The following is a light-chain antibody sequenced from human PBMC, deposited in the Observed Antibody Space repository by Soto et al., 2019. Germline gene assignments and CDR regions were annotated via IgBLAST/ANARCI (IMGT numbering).Light chain of an antibody. Sequence: EIVLTQSPGTLSLSPGERATLSCRASEFLSSSYLVWYQQKPGQAPRLLIYAASRRATGIPDRFSGSGSATEYTLTINTLEPEDFAVYYCQQQGTFGQGTKWRSN. CDR1: EFLSSSY. J-gene: IGKJ2*01. CDR3: QQQGT. V-gene: IGKV3-20*01. CDR2: AAS.